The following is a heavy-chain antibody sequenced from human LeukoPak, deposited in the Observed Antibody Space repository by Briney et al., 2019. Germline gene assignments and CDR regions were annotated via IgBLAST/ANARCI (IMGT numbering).Heavy chain of an antibody. J-gene: IGHJ5*02. CDR2: ISGNGDNT. V-gene: IGHV3-64*01. D-gene: IGHD3-10*01. Sequence: GGSLRLSCAASGFTFSTCAMHWVRQAPGKGLEYVAAISGNGDNTYYGNSVKDRFPISRDNSKNTVYLQMSSLRPEDMAVYYCVGEVCAGSWFDPWGQGTLVTVSS. CDR3: VGEVCAGSWFDP. CDR1: GFTFSTCA.